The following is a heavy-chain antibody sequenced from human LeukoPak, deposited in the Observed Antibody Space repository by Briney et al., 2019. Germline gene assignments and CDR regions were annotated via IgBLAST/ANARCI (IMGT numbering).Heavy chain of an antibody. D-gene: IGHD3-10*01. V-gene: IGHV3-48*03. CDR1: GFTFSSYE. CDR2: ISSGDTI. J-gene: IGHJ6*03. CDR3: ARLGRSWFGEYYYHYMDV. Sequence: GGSLRLSCAASGFTFSSYEMNWVRQAPGKGLEWVSHISSGDTIYYRDSVKGRFTISRDNAKKSLHLQMDSLRAEDTAVYYCARLGRSWFGEYYYHYMDVWGKGTTVTVSS.